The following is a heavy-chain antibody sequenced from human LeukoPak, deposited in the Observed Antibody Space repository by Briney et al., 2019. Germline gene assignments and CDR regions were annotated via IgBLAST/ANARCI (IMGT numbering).Heavy chain of an antibody. J-gene: IGHJ4*02. CDR3: ARSPYVSGSYRFDY. CDR2: IDWDDDK. CDR1: GFSLSTSGMC. D-gene: IGHD3-10*01. Sequence: SGPALVKPTQTLTLTCTFSGFSLSTSGMCVGWIRQSPGKALEWLARIDWDDDKYYSTSLKTRLTISKDTSKNQVVLTMTNMDPVDTATYYCARSPYVSGSYRFDYWGQGTLVTVSS. V-gene: IGHV2-70*11.